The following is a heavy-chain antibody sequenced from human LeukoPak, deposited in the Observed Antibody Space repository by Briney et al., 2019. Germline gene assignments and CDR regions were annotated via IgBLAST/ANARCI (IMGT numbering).Heavy chain of an antibody. V-gene: IGHV4-39*07. CDR1: GGSISSSNY. CDR2: IYYSGST. D-gene: IGHD3-10*01. J-gene: IGHJ6*03. CDR3: ARGDDYYYGSGSYYPYYMDV. Sequence: PSETLSLTCTVSGGSISSSNYWGWIRQPPGKGLEWIGSIYYSGSTYYNPSLKSRVTISVDTSKNQFSLKLSSVTAADTAVYYCARGDDYYYGSGSYYPYYMDVWGKGTTVTISS.